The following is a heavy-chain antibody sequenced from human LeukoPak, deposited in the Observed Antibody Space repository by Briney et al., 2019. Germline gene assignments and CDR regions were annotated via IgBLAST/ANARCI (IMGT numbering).Heavy chain of an antibody. J-gene: IGHJ3*02. D-gene: IGHD3-16*02. V-gene: IGHV3-30*18. CDR1: GFTFSSYG. CDR2: ISYDGSNK. CDR3: AKDIELSI. Sequence: PGRSLRLSCAASGFTFSSYGMHWVRQAPGKGLEWVAVISYDGSNKYYADSVKGRFTISRDNSKNTLSLQMNSLRVEDTAIYYCAKDIELSILGLGTMVTVSS.